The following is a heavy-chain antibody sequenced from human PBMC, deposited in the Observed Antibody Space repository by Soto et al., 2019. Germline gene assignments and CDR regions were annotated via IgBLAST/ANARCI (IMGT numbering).Heavy chain of an antibody. CDR1: GYTFTSYD. V-gene: IGHV1-8*01. CDR2: MNPNSGNT. D-gene: IGHD3-3*01. Sequence: ASVKVSCKASGYTFTSYDINWVRRATGQGLEWMGWMNPNSGNTGYAQKFQGRVTMTRNTSISTAYMELSSLRSEDTAVYYCARGASNYDFWSGYYGSRYYFYYWYQ. CDR3: ARGASNYDFWSGYYGSRYYFYY. J-gene: IGHJ4*01.